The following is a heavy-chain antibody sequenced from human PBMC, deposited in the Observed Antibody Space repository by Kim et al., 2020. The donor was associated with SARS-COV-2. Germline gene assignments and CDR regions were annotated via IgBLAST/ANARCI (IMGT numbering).Heavy chain of an antibody. D-gene: IGHD2-15*01. CDR3: AIDGAEAATGEFFQH. Sequence: ASVKVSCKVSGYTLTEFSIHLVRQAPGKWLEWMGGFDPEDGETFYAQKFQGRVTMIEHTSTYTAYMQLSSLRSEDTAVYYCAIDGAEAATGEFFQHWGQGTLVTVSS. CDR2: FDPEDGET. V-gene: IGHV1-24*01. CDR1: GYTLTEFS. J-gene: IGHJ1*01.